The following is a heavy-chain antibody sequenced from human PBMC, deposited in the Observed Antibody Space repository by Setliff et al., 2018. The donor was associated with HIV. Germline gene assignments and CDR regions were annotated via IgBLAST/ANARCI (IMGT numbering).Heavy chain of an antibody. CDR2: IIPMFGTP. J-gene: IGHJ6*03. CDR3: ARDTHYFDRRDYYFYINV. Sequence: SVKVSCKASGGTFSNYAVSWVRQAPGQGLEWMGGIIPMFGTPNYAQKFQGRVTITADESTSTAYMELSSLTSEDTAVYYCARDTHYFDRRDYYFYINVWGKGTTVTVSS. D-gene: IGHD3-22*01. CDR1: GGTFSNYA. V-gene: IGHV1-69*13.